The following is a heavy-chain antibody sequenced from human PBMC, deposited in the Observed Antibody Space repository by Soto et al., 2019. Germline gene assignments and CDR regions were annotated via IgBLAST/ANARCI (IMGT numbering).Heavy chain of an antibody. CDR3: ARGVGGYNIMEGYYYYYMDV. V-gene: IGHV4-59*01. CDR2: IYNSGST. Sequence: SETLSLTCTVSGGSISSYYWSWIRQPPGKGLEWIGYIYNSGSTNYNPSLKSRVTISVDTSKNQFSLKLSSVTAADTAVYYYARGVGGYNIMEGYYYYYMDVWGKGTTVTVSS. D-gene: IGHD3-22*01. CDR1: GGSISSYY. J-gene: IGHJ6*03.